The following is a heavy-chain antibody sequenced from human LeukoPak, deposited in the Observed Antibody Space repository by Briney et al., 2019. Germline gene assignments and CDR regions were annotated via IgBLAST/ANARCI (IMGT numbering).Heavy chain of an antibody. CDR1: GGSISSSSYY. Sequence: SETLSLTCTVSGGSISSSSYYWVWLRQPPGKELEGIRSNYYSGSNYYNPSLKSRVTISVETSKNQFSLQLNSVTAADTAVYYCARHGPLYGSGSYSYYCYYMDVWGKGTTVTVSS. CDR2: NYYSGSN. D-gene: IGHD3-10*01. CDR3: ARHGPLYGSGSYSYYCYYMDV. J-gene: IGHJ6*03. V-gene: IGHV4-39*01.